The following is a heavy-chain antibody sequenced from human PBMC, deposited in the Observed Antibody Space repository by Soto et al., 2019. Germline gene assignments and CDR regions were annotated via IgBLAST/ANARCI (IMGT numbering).Heavy chain of an antibody. CDR2: IDHSGYT. V-gene: IGHV4-34*01. J-gene: IGHJ5*02. CDR1: GGSFSGYY. CDR3: ARVRDWFDP. Sequence: SETLSLTCAVYGGSFSGYYWDWIRQPPGKGLEWIGEIDHSGYTNYNPSLKSRVTISVDTSKNQFSLRLTSVTAADTAVYYCARVRDWFDPWGQGTLVTVSS. D-gene: IGHD3-3*01.